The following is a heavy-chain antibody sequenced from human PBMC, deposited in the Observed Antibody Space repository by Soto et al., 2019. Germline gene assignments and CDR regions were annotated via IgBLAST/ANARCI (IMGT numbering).Heavy chain of an antibody. Sequence: QVQLVESGGGLVKPGGSLRLSCAASGLTFSDHYMTWIRQAPGKGLEWISYISSSAGTIYYADSVKGRFTISRDNAKNSLYLQMTNLRAEDTAVYYCARAPYFGSGTYYYYALDVWGQGTRSPSP. CDR3: ARAPYFGSGTYYYYALDV. D-gene: IGHD3-10*01. J-gene: IGHJ6*02. CDR1: GLTFSDHY. CDR2: ISSSAGTI. V-gene: IGHV3-11*01.